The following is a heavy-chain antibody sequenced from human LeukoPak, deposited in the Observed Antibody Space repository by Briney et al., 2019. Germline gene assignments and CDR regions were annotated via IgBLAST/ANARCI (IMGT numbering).Heavy chain of an antibody. V-gene: IGHV6-1*01. CDR2: TYYRSNWGN. Sequence: SQTLSLTCAISGDSVSSNTAGWSWIRQSPSRGLEWLGRTYYRSNWGNDYAVSVKSRITIVPDTPKNQFSLQLNSVTPDDTAVYYCARDQGGASKGRAFGIWGQGTLVTVSS. D-gene: IGHD1-26*01. CDR3: ARDQGGASKGRAFGI. J-gene: IGHJ3*02. CDR1: GDSVSSNTAG.